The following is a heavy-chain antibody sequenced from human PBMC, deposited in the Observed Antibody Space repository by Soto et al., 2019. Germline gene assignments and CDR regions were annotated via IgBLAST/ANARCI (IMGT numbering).Heavy chain of an antibody. V-gene: IGHV3-74*01. CDR1: GFTFSSYW. Sequence: HPGGSLRLSCAASGFTFSSYWMHWVRQAPGKGLVWVSRINSDGSSTSYADSVKGRFTISRDNAKNTLYLQMNSLRAEDTAVYYCARLYDFWSGYFSENNWFDPWGQGTLVTVSS. CDR3: ARLYDFWSGYFSENNWFDP. CDR2: INSDGSST. D-gene: IGHD3-3*01. J-gene: IGHJ5*02.